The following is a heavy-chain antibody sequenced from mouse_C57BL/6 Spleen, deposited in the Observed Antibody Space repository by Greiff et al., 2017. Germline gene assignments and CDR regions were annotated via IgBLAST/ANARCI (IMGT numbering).Heavy chain of an antibody. J-gene: IGHJ1*03. D-gene: IGHD1-1*01. Sequence: VQLQQSGPGLVKPGASVKISCTASGYSFTGYYMNWVQQSPEKSLEWIGEINPSTGGTTSNQAFNAKATLTVDKSSSTAYMQLKSLTSEDSAVEDCAFITTVNWYFDVWGTGTTVTVSS. CDR2: INPSTGGT. CDR3: AFITTVNWYFDV. V-gene: IGHV1-42*01. CDR1: GYSFTGYY.